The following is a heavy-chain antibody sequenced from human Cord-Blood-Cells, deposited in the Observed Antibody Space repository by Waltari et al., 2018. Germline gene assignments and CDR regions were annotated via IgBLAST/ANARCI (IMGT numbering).Heavy chain of an antibody. V-gene: IGHV1-18*01. CDR1: GYTFTSYG. Sequence: QFQLLQSGAEVKNPGASVKLSCKASGYTFTSYGSSWVLQAPGQGLECMGWISAYNGNTNYPQKLQGRVTTTIDTSTSTAYMGLRRLQSDDTAVYYCARDLHGYREKDAFDIWGQRTMVTVSS. D-gene: IGHD5-12*01. J-gene: IGHJ3*02. CDR3: ARDLHGYREKDAFDI. CDR2: ISAYNGNT.